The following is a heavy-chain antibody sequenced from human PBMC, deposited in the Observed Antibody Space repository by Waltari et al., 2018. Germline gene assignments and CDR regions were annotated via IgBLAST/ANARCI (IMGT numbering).Heavy chain of an antibody. CDR3: ARRYYDSSGYYYSPHAFDI. V-gene: IGHV4-39*01. CDR2: IYYSGRT. J-gene: IGHJ3*02. Sequence: QLQLQESGPGLVKPSETLSLTCTVSGGSISSSSYYWGWIRQPPGKGLEWIGSIYYSGRTNSNPALKSRVTISVDTSKNQFSLKLSSVTAADTAVYYCARRYYDSSGYYYSPHAFDIWGQGTMVTVSS. D-gene: IGHD3-22*01. CDR1: GGSISSSSYY.